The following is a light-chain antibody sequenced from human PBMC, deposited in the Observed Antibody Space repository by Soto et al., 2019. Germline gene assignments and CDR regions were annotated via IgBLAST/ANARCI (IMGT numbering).Light chain of an antibody. CDR1: SSDVGGYNY. Sequence: QSALTQPASVSGSPGQSITISCIGTSSDVGGYNYVSWYQQHPGKAPKLMIYEVSNRPSGVSNRFSGSKSGNTASLTISGLQAEDEADYNCSSYTSSSTLVFGGGTQLTVL. CDR2: EVS. CDR3: SSYTSSSTLV. V-gene: IGLV2-14*01. J-gene: IGLJ2*01.